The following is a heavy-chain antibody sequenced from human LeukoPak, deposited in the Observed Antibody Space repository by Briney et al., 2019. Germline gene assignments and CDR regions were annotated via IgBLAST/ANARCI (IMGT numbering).Heavy chain of an antibody. J-gene: IGHJ4*02. CDR2: INQSGSA. CDR3: ARGYGRVATVRGGILTGAIYFDF. D-gene: IGHD3-10*01. V-gene: IGHV4-34*01. Sequence: SETLSLTCAVSGASFSGYYWSWIRQSPGRGLEWIGEINQSGSANYNTSLKSRVTISVDTAEKRFSLILRSVTAADTAVYYCARGYGRVATVRGGILTGAIYFDFWRQGSLVTVSP. CDR1: GASFSGYY.